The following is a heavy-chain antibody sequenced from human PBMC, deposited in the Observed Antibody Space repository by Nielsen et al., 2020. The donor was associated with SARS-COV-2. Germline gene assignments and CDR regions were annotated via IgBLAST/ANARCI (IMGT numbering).Heavy chain of an antibody. CDR2: IYYSGST. CDR1: GGSISSGGCY. V-gene: IGHV4-31*03. D-gene: IGHD3-22*01. CDR3: ARVRITMIVVVDAFDI. Sequence: LRLSCTVSGGSISSGGCYWSWIRQHPGKGLEWIGYIYYSGSTYYNPSLKSRVTISVDTSKNQFSLKLSSVTAADTAVYYCARVRITMIVVVDAFDIWGQGTMVTVSS. J-gene: IGHJ3*02.